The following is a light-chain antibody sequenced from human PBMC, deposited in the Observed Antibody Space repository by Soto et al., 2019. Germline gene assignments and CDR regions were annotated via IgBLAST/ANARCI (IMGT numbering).Light chain of an antibody. Sequence: EIVMTQSPATLSVSPGERATLSCRASQSVYSNLAWYQQKPGQAPRLLIYDASNRATGIPARFSGSGSGTDFTLTISSLEPEDFAVYYCQQRSNWPPYTFGQGTKLEIK. V-gene: IGKV3-11*01. CDR2: DAS. CDR3: QQRSNWPPYT. J-gene: IGKJ2*01. CDR1: QSVYSN.